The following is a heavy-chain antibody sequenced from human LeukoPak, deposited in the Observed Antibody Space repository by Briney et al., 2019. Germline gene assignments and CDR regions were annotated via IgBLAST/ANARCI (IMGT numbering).Heavy chain of an antibody. D-gene: IGHD3-22*01. J-gene: IGHJ6*02. CDR2: IYYSGDT. CDR1: GGSISSYY. CDR3: ARVAASGYYPHYYYYGMDV. Sequence: PSETLSLTCTVSGGSISSYYWGWIRQPPGKGLEWIGGIYYSGDTYYNPSLKSRVTISVDTSKNQFSLRLNSVTAADTAVYYCARVAASGYYPHYYYYGMDVWGQGTTVTVSS. V-gene: IGHV4-39*07.